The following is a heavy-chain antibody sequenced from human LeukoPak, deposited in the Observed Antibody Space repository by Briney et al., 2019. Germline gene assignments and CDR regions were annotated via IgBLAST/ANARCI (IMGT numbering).Heavy chain of an antibody. CDR1: GYTFTSYG. D-gene: IGHD2-8*01. J-gene: IGHJ4*02. Sequence: ASVKVSCKASGYTFTSYGISWVRQAPGQGLEWMGWISAYNGNTNYAQKFQGRVTITTDESTSTAYMELSSLRSEDTAVYYCARDSRVLMVYVFDYWGQGTLVTVSS. CDR2: ISAYNGNT. V-gene: IGHV1-18*01. CDR3: ARDSRVLMVYVFDY.